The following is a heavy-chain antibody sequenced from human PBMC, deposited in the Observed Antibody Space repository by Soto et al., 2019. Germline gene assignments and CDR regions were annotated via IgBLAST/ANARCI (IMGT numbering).Heavy chain of an antibody. CDR1: GYSISSYC. CDR2: FYYSGST. V-gene: IGHV4-59*01. CDR3: AREARESGYSYGFWFDY. J-gene: IGHJ4*02. Sequence: PSETLSLTCTVSGYSISSYCWNWIRQPPGKGLEWIGYFYYSGSTNYNPSLKSRVTISVDTSKNQFSLKLSSVTAADTAVYYCAREARESGYSYGFWFDYWGQGTLVTVSS. D-gene: IGHD5-18*01.